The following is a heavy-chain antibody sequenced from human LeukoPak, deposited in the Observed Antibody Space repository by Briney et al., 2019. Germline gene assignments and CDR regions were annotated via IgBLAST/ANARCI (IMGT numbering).Heavy chain of an antibody. CDR1: GYTFTSYA. D-gene: IGHD3-3*01. CDR3: ARGWEGVLRFLEWANDAFDI. J-gene: IGHJ3*02. V-gene: IGHV1-46*01. CDR2: INPSGGST. Sequence: ASVKVSCKASGYTFTSYAMHWVRQAPGQGLEWMGIINPSGGSTSYAQKFQGRVAMTRDTSTSTVYMELSSLRSEDTAVYYCARGWEGVLRFLEWANDAFDIWGQGTMVTVSS.